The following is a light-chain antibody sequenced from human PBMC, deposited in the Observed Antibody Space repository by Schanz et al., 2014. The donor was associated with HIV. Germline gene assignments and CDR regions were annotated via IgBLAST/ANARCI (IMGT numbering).Light chain of an antibody. CDR3: QQYNSYSRT. V-gene: IGKV1-5*03. Sequence: DIQMTQSPSTLSASVGDRVTISCRASQSISNWLAWYQQKPGKAPKLLISKASSLESGVPSRFSGSGSGTEFTLTISSLQPDDFATYYCQQYNSYSRTFGQGTKLEIK. CDR2: KAS. CDR1: QSISNW. J-gene: IGKJ2*01.